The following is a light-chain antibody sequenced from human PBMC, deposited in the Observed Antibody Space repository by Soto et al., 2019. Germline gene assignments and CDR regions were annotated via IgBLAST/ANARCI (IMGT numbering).Light chain of an antibody. CDR3: SSFTSSSALDV. Sequence: QSALTQPASVSGSPGQSITISCTGTSSDIGAYGFVSWYQHHPGKAPKLLIYEVSYRPSGVSSRFSGSKSGNSASLTISGLQAEDEADSYCSSFTSSSALDVFGPGTKLTVL. J-gene: IGLJ1*01. V-gene: IGLV2-14*01. CDR2: EVS. CDR1: SSDIGAYGF.